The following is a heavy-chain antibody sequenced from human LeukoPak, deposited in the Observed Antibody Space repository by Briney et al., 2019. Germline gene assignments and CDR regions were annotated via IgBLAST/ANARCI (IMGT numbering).Heavy chain of an antibody. Sequence: GGSLRLSCAASGFTSNDAWMTWVRQAPGKGLEWVGRIKSKTDGGTTDYAAPVKGRFTISRDDSKTTLYLQMNSLKTEDTAVYYCTTTLAVAGTSMGYWGQGTLVTVSS. CDR3: TTTLAVAGTSMGY. D-gene: IGHD6-19*01. J-gene: IGHJ4*02. V-gene: IGHV3-15*01. CDR1: GFTSNDAW. CDR2: IKSKTDGGTT.